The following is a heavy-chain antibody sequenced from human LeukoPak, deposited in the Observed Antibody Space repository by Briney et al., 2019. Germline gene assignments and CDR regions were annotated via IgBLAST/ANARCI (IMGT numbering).Heavy chain of an antibody. CDR3: ARLGGDLHAFDI. CDR1: GRSISSYY. J-gene: IGHJ3*02. Sequence: SETLSLTCTVSGRSISSYYWSWIRQPPGKGLAWIGSISTSGSTYCNPSLKSRSTIAVDRSNNQLSLKMTSVTAADTAVYYCARLGGDLHAFDIWGQGTTVTVSS. CDR2: ISTSGST. D-gene: IGHD6-25*01. V-gene: IGHV4-39*01.